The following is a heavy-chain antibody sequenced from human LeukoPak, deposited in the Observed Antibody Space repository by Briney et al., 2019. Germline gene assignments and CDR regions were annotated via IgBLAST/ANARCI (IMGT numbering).Heavy chain of an antibody. D-gene: IGHD3-10*01. CDR3: AKGLYRYGSGSYY. CDR2: ISWNSGSI. J-gene: IGHJ4*02. V-gene: IGHV3-9*01. Sequence: PGGSLRLSCAASGFTFSSYEMNWVRQAPGKGLEWVSGISWNSGSIGYADSVKGRFTVSRDNAKNSLYLQMNSLRAEDTALYYCAKGLYRYGSGSYYWGQGTLVTVSS. CDR1: GFTFSSYE.